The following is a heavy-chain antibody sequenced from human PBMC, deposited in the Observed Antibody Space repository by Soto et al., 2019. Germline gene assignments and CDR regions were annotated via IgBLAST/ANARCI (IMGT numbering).Heavy chain of an antibody. J-gene: IGHJ6*02. D-gene: IGHD3-3*01. Sequence: GGSLRLSCGASGFSVKRYWMHWVRQAPGKGLVWLSRFGGDEDYTDYADSVRGRFTISRDIAKNTIYLQMNSLRAEDTAVYYCGKGKELGVVRYGLDAWGQGTTVTVSS. CDR1: GFSVKRYW. CDR2: FGGDEDYT. CDR3: GKGKELGVVRYGLDA. V-gene: IGHV3-74*01.